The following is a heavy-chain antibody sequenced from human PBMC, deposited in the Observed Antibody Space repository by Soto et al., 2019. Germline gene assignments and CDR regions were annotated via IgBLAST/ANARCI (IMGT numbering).Heavy chain of an antibody. Sequence: SETLSLTCTVSGGSISSSSHYWGWIRQPPGKGLEWIGSMYYGGSTYYNPSLKSRITIFVDTSKNQFSLKLSSVTAADTAVYYCARALYSSSSLFDYWGQGTLVTVSS. D-gene: IGHD6-6*01. J-gene: IGHJ4*02. CDR2: MYYGGST. CDR3: ARALYSSSSLFDY. V-gene: IGHV4-39*01. CDR1: GGSISSSSHY.